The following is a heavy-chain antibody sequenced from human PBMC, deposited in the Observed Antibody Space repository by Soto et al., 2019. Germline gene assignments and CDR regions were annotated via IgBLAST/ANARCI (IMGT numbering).Heavy chain of an antibody. Sequence: QITLKESGPTLVKPTQTLTLTCTFSGFSLSTSGVSVGWIRQPPGTALEWLALIYWDDDKRYSPSLKSRLTITKDTSKNQVVLTTTNMNPVDTATYYCAHRLGAATGNSFDYWGQGTLVTVSS. V-gene: IGHV2-5*02. CDR3: AHRLGAATGNSFDY. CDR1: GFSLSTSGVS. D-gene: IGHD6-13*01. J-gene: IGHJ4*02. CDR2: IYWDDDK.